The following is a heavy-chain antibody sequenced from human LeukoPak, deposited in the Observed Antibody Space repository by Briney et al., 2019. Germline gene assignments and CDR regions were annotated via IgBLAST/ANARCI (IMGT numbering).Heavy chain of an antibody. CDR3: ARVQAVGVPVAIDAYYSYGMDV. CDR1: GGTFSRNA. D-gene: IGHD2-15*01. CDR2: FIPMVGVE. Sequence: VASVKVSCKASGGTFSRNAISWVRQAPGQGLEWMGRFIPMVGVETYAQSFQGRVTITADRPTSTAYMELSSLRSEDTAVYYCARVQAVGVPVAIDAYYSYGMDVWGQGTAVTVSS. V-gene: IGHV1-69*04. J-gene: IGHJ6*02.